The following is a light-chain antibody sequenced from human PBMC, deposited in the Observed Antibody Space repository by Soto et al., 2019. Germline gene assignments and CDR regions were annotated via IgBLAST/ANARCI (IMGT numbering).Light chain of an antibody. V-gene: IGKV1-39*01. CDR1: QSVLYSSNNKNY. Sequence: DFGIPLSPSTLTWSLVEMATINCKSIQSVLYSSNNKNYLAWYQQKPGKAPKLLIYAASSLQSGVPSRFSGSGSGTDFTLTISRLQPEDFATYYCQQSYSTPQTFGQGTRVEIK. J-gene: IGKJ5*01. CDR3: QQSYSTPQT. CDR2: AAS.